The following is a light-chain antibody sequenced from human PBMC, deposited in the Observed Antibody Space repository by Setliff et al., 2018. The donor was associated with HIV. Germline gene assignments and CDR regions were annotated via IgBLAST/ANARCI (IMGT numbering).Light chain of an antibody. CDR2: DNN. Sequence: QPPSVSAAPGQKVTISCTGSSSNIGNNYVSWYQQLPGTAPKLLMYDNNERPSGIPDRFSGSKSGTSATLGITGLQTGDEADYYCGTWDSSLSAVVFGGGTKVTVL. V-gene: IGLV1-51*01. CDR3: GTWDSSLSAVV. CDR1: SSNIGNNY. J-gene: IGLJ2*01.